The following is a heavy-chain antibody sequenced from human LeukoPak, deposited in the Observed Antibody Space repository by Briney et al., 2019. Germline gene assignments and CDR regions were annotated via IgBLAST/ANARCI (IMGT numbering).Heavy chain of an antibody. D-gene: IGHD3-22*01. CDR3: ARHYDGTAYYYDY. CDR2: IFSSGST. CDR1: GGSISSHY. V-gene: IGHV4-4*07. J-gene: IGHJ4*02. Sequence: SETLSLTCTVSGGSISSHYWSWTRQPAGKGLEWIGRIFSSGSTDYNPSLKSRVTMSVDTSKKQFSLKLTSVTAADTAVYYCARHYDGTAYYYDYWGQGTLVTVSS.